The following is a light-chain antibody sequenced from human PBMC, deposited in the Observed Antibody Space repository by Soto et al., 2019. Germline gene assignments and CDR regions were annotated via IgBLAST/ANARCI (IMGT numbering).Light chain of an antibody. V-gene: IGKV3-20*01. J-gene: IGKJ2*01. CDR2: GAS. CDR1: QSVSSSY. Sequence: EIVLTQSPGTLSLSPGERATLSCRASQSVSSSYLSWYQQKPGPAPRLLIYGASSRATGIPDRFSGSGAGTDFTITISRLEHEDFAVYYCQQYSSPSYTFGQGTKLEIK. CDR3: QQYSSPSYT.